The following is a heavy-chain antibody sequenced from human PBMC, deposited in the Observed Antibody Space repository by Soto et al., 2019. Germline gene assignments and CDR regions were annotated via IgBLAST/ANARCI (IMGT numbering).Heavy chain of an antibody. J-gene: IGHJ4*02. D-gene: IGHD3-3*02. CDR1: ADSINISHW. CDR3: AARHFWSGPWTHTRLDY. V-gene: IGHV4-4*02. Sequence: ASETLSLTCAVSADSINISHWVNWVRQPPGKGLEWIGQISHSGSTNYNPSLTSRVTISVDKSKNHFSLKLTSVTAADTAVYSCAARHFWSGPWTHTRLDYWGQGTLVTVSS. CDR2: ISHSGST.